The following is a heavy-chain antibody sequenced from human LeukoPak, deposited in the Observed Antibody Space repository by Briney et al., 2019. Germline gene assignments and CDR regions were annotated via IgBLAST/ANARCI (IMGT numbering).Heavy chain of an antibody. D-gene: IGHD1-20*01. CDR2: INVDGGTT. J-gene: IGHJ4*02. Sequence: PGGSLRLSCEASGFTFSSYWMHWVRQAPGKGLVWISRINVDGGTTDYADSVRGRFTIPRDNAKNTLYLQMNNLRAEDTAVYYCARDMTGPLDHWGQGTLVTASS. V-gene: IGHV3-74*01. CDR1: GFTFSSYW. CDR3: ARDMTGPLDH.